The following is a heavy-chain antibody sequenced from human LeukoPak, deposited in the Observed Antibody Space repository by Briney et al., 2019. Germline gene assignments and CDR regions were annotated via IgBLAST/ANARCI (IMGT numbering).Heavy chain of an antibody. Sequence: SETLTLTCTVSGASISSHYWSWIRQTPGKGLEWVGCIHTNGNNNYNPPLRGRVTMSVDTSKNQFSLKITSVTAADTAVYYCARGYFDSRDSSNPFDNWGQGTLVTVSS. CDR1: GASISSHY. J-gene: IGHJ4*02. D-gene: IGHD3-9*01. CDR3: ARGYFDSRDSSNPFDN. V-gene: IGHV4-4*09. CDR2: IHTNGNN.